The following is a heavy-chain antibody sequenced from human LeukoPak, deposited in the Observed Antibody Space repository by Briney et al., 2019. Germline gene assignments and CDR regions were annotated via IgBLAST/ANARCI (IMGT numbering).Heavy chain of an antibody. Sequence: GGSLRLSCAASGFIFSAYWMSWVRLAPGKGLEWVANINQDGSETFYADSVKGRFTISRDNSKNSLYLQMNSLRTEDTALYYCAKDIRPYYDSSGYPDAFDIWGQGTMVTVSS. D-gene: IGHD3-22*01. J-gene: IGHJ3*02. CDR2: INQDGSET. V-gene: IGHV3-7*05. CDR1: GFIFSAYW. CDR3: AKDIRPYYDSSGYPDAFDI.